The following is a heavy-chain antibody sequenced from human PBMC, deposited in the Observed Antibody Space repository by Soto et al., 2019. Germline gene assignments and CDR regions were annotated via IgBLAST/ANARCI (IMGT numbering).Heavy chain of an antibody. D-gene: IGHD2-15*01. Sequence: QVQLVQSGAEVKKPGSSVTVSCTASGGTLTSFTIYWVRQAPGQGFEWMGSFIPRIDKINYAQKFQGRVTLRADESSNTAYLELSSLTTEDKTVYYCARGWVEEAFDIWGQGTLVTMSS. CDR3: ARGWVEEAFDI. V-gene: IGHV1-69*18. CDR1: GGTLTSFT. J-gene: IGHJ3*02. CDR2: FIPRIDKI.